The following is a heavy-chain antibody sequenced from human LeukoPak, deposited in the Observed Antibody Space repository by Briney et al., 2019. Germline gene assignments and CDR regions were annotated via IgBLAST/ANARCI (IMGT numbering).Heavy chain of an antibody. J-gene: IGHJ3*01. V-gene: IGHV1-2*02. CDR2: INPNSGAS. Sequence: ASVKVSCKASGYTFSDYYLHWVRQAPGQGLEWMAWINPNSGASRDAQKFQGRITVTRDTSITTTYMELSGLTSDDSATYYCARVRYTSGWKNAFDVWGQGTMVTVSS. D-gene: IGHD6-19*01. CDR1: GYTFSDYY. CDR3: ARVRYTSGWKNAFDV.